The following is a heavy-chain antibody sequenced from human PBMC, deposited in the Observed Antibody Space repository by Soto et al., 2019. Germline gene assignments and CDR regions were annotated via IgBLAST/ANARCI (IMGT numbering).Heavy chain of an antibody. Sequence: QVQLVQSGTEVKKPGASVKVSCKASGYIMTTYGVSWVRQAPGQGLEWVGWISAYNDHTNYAQKFQGRVTMTTDTSTSPAYMELRSLRSDDTAVYYCARGTYLDYWGQGTLVTVSS. CDR1: GYIMTTYG. CDR3: ARGTYLDY. V-gene: IGHV1-18*01. J-gene: IGHJ4*02. CDR2: ISAYNDHT. D-gene: IGHD1-1*01.